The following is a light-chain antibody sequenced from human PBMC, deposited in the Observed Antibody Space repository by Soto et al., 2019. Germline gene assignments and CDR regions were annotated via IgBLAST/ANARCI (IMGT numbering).Light chain of an antibody. CDR1: SSNIGSNT. CDR2: SDN. CDR3: ATWDDSLNAWV. Sequence: QSVLTQPPSVSGTPGQRVTISCSGSSSNIGSNTVNWYQHLTGTAPKLLIHSDNQRPSGVPDRFSGSKSGTSASLAISGLQSEDQADYYCATWDDSLNAWVFGGGTKVPVL. J-gene: IGLJ3*02. V-gene: IGLV1-44*01.